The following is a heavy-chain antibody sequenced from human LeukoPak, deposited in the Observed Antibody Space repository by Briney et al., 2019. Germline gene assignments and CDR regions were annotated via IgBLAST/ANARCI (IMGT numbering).Heavy chain of an antibody. D-gene: IGHD2-2*02. CDR1: GGSISSSSYD. CDR2: KYYSGST. J-gene: IGHJ4*02. CDR3: ARRGFGNCSSSSCYNFDY. Sequence: SETLSLTCTVSGGSISSSSYDWGWIRQPPGKGLEWIGIKYYSGSTYYNPSLKSRVTISVDTSKNQFSLKVRSVTAADTAVYYCARRGFGNCSSSSCYNFDYWGQGTLVTVSS. V-gene: IGHV4-39*01.